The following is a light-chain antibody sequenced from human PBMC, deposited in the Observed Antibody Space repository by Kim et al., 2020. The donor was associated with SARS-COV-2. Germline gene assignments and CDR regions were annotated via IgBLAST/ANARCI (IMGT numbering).Light chain of an antibody. CDR1: KLGDKY. J-gene: IGLJ3*02. Sequence: VSPGQTASITCAGDKLGDKYACWYQQKPGQSPVLCIYQDSKRPSGIPLRFAGSNSGNTATLTISGTQAMDEADYYCQAWDSSTAVFGGGTQLTVL. CDR2: QDS. V-gene: IGLV3-1*01. CDR3: QAWDSSTAV.